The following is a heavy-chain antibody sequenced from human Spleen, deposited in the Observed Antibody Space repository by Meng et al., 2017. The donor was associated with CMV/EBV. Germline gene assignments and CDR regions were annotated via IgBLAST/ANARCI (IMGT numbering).Heavy chain of an antibody. J-gene: IGHJ3*02. D-gene: IGHD2-2*01. Sequence: GESLKISCAASGFTFSSYAMSWVRQAPGKGLEWVSAISGSGGSTYYADSVKGRFTISRDNSKNTLFLQMNSLRAEDTAVYYCSKPVYQLLSRDAFDMCGQGTMVTVSS. CDR2: ISGSGGST. CDR3: SKPVYQLLSRDAFDM. CDR1: GFTFSSYA. V-gene: IGHV3-23*01.